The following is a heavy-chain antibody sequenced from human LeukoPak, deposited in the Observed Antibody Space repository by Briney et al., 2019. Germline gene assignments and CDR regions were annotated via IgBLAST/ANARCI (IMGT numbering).Heavy chain of an antibody. J-gene: IGHJ6*03. V-gene: IGHV4-34*01. D-gene: IGHD2-15*01. Sequence: PSETLSLTCAVYGGSFSGYYWSWIRQPPGKGLEWIGEINHSGSTNYNPSLKSRVTISVDTSKNQFSLKLSSVTAADTAVYYCARGYCSGGSCYSGWYYYYYMDVWGKGTTVTVSS. CDR1: GGSFSGYY. CDR3: ARGYCSGGSCYSGWYYYYYMDV. CDR2: INHSGST.